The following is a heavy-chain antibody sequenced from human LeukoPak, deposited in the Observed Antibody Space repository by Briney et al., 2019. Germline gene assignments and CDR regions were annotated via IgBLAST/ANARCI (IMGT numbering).Heavy chain of an antibody. Sequence: GGSLRLSCAASGFTVSSNYMSWVRQAPGKGLEWVSVIYSGGSTYYADSVKGRFTISRDNSKNTLYLQMNSLRAEDTAVYYCAREALVNCSGGSCYSGGFDYWGQGTLVTVSS. CDR2: IYSGGST. V-gene: IGHV3-66*01. D-gene: IGHD2-15*01. CDR1: GFTVSSNY. J-gene: IGHJ4*02. CDR3: AREALVNCSGGSCYSGGFDY.